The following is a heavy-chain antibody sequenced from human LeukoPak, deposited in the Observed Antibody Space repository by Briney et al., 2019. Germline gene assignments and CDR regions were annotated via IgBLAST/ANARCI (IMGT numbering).Heavy chain of an antibody. Sequence: PGGSLRLSCAASGFTFSSYWMHWVRQAPGKGLVWVSRINSDGSSTSYADSVKGRFTISRDNAKNTLYLQMNSLRAEDTAVYYCAREYVVGATTPDYWGQGTLVTVSS. J-gene: IGHJ4*02. CDR2: INSDGSST. CDR3: AREYVVGATTPDY. V-gene: IGHV3-74*01. D-gene: IGHD1-26*01. CDR1: GFTFSSYW.